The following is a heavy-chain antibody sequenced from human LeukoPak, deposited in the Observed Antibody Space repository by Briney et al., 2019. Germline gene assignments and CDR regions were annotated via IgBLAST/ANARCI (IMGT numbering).Heavy chain of an antibody. CDR1: GFTFSSYS. CDR2: ISSSSSYI. D-gene: IGHD3-9*01. CDR3: ARVRSRDILTAAGRGTMAQPDY. V-gene: IGHV3-21*01. Sequence: GGSLRLSCAASGFTFSSYSMNWVRQAPGKGLEWVSSISSSSSYIYYADSVKGRFTISRDNAKNSLYLQMNSLRAEDTAVYYCARVRSRDILTAAGRGTMAQPDYWGQGTLVTVSS. J-gene: IGHJ4*02.